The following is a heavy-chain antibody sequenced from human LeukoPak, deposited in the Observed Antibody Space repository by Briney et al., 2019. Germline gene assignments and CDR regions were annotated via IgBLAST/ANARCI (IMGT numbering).Heavy chain of an antibody. Sequence: ASVKVSCKASGGTFSSYAISWVRQAPGQGLEWMGGIIPIFGTANYAQKFQGRVTITADESTSTAYMELSSLRSEDTAMYYCGVGLQLWNLFDYWGQGTLVTVSS. CDR2: IIPIFGTA. D-gene: IGHD5-18*01. CDR1: GGTFSSYA. J-gene: IGHJ4*02. V-gene: IGHV1-69*13. CDR3: GVGLQLWNLFDY.